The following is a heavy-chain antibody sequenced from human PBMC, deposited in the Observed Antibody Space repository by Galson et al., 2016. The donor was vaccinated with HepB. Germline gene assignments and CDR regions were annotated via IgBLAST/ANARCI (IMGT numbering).Heavy chain of an antibody. J-gene: IGHJ4*02. V-gene: IGHV3-66*01. CDR2: ISSGGRT. Sequence: SPRLSCAASGFTVSGNDMSWVRQAPGKGLEWVSVISSGGRTHYADSVKGRFSISRDNSKNTLYLQVNSLRAEDTAVYYCARDPPRWGDYHSSGSFDHWGQGTLVTVPS. CDR3: ARDPPRWGDYHSSGSFDH. D-gene: IGHD3-22*01. CDR1: GFTVSGND.